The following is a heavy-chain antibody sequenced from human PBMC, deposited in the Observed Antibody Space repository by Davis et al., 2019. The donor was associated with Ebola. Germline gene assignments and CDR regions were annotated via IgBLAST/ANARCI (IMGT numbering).Heavy chain of an antibody. V-gene: IGHV3-30-3*01. J-gene: IGHJ6*02. Sequence: PGGSLRLSCAASGFTFSRYPMHWVRQAPGKGLEWVALISYDGINKYYADSVKGRFTISRDNSKNTLYLQMNSLRAEDTAVYYCARDGPLFALGDYYYGMDVWGQGTTVTVSS. CDR3: ARDGPLFALGDYYYGMDV. D-gene: IGHD3-16*01. CDR2: ISYDGINK. CDR1: GFTFSRYP.